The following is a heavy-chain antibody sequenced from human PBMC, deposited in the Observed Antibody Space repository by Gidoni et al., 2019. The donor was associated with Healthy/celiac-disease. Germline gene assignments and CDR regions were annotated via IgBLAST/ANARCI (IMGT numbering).Heavy chain of an antibody. CDR3: ARIGYYDYVWGSDRSPESPLYDY. CDR2: IYYSGST. D-gene: IGHD3-16*02. Sequence: QVQLQESGPGLVKPSETLSLTCTVSGGSVRSGTYYWRWIWQPPGKGLAWIGYIYYSGSTHYNPSLKSRVTISVDTSKNQFSLKLSSVTAADTAVYYCARIGYYDYVWGSDRSPESPLYDYWSQGTLVTVSS. V-gene: IGHV4-61*01. J-gene: IGHJ4*02. CDR1: GGSVRSGTYY.